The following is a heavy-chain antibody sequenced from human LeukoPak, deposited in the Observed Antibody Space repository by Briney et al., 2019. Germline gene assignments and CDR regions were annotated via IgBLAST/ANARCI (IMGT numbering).Heavy chain of an antibody. D-gene: IGHD6-13*01. CDR1: GGSISSSSYY. CDR2: IYYSGST. CDR3: ARGVAAAGNDY. J-gene: IGHJ4*02. V-gene: IGHV4-39*07. Sequence: SETLSLTCTVSGGSISSSSYYWGWIRQPPGKGLEWIGSIYYSGSTYYNPSLKSRVTISVDTSKNQFSLKLSSVTAADTAVYYCARGVAAAGNDYWAREPWSPSPQ.